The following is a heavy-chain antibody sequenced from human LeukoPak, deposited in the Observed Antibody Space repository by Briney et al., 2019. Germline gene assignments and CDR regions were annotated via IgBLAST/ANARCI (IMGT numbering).Heavy chain of an antibody. CDR1: GFTFSSYW. Sequence: GSLRLSCAASGFTFSSYWMHWVRQAPGKGLVWVSRINSDGSSTSYADSVKGRFTISRDNAKNTLYLQMNSLRAEDTAVYYCARDPRGGYSSGWYDYWGQGTLVTVSS. CDR3: ARDPRGGYSSGWYDY. J-gene: IGHJ4*02. V-gene: IGHV3-74*01. CDR2: INSDGSST. D-gene: IGHD6-19*01.